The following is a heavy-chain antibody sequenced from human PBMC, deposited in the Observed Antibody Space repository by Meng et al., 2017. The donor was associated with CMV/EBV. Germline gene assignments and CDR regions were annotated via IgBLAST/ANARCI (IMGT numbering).Heavy chain of an antibody. CDR1: GYTFTSDG. V-gene: IGHV1-18*01. D-gene: IGHD3-3*01. CDR3: ARKRHYDFWSGYLVDY. Sequence: GYTFTSDGISGVRQAPGQGLEWMGWISAYNGYTNYVEKLQGRVTMTTDTSTSTAYMELRSLRSDDTAVYYCARKRHYDFWSGYLVDYWGQGTLVTVSS. J-gene: IGHJ4*02. CDR2: ISAYNGYT.